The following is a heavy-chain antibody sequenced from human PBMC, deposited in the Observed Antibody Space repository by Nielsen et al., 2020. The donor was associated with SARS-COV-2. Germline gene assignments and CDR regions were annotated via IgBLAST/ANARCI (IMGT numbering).Heavy chain of an antibody. J-gene: IGHJ5*02. Sequence: ASVQVSCKASGYTFTSYGISWVRQAPGQGLEWMGWISAYNGNTNYAQKLQGRVTMTTDTSTSTAYMELRSLRSDDTAVYYCARDPTMVRGVTNNWFDPWGQGTLVTVSS. CDR3: ARDPTMVRGVTNNWFDP. CDR1: GYTFTSYG. CDR2: ISAYNGNT. V-gene: IGHV1-18*01. D-gene: IGHD3-10*01.